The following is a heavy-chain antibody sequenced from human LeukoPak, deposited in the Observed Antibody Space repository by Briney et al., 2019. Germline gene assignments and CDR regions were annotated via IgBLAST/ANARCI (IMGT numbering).Heavy chain of an antibody. CDR3: AKCPLKTGTTSWFDP. Sequence: PGVSLGLSCAASGFTFSSYAMSWVRQAPGKGLEWVSAISGSGGSTYYAESVKGRFTIYRDNSKNTLNLQMNSLRAEDTAVYYCAKCPLKTGTTSWFDPWGQGTLVTVSS. CDR1: GFTFSSYA. J-gene: IGHJ5*02. CDR2: ISGSGGST. D-gene: IGHD1-7*01. V-gene: IGHV3-23*01.